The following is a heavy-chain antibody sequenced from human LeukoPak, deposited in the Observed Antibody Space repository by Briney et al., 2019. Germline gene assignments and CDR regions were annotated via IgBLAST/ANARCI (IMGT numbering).Heavy chain of an antibody. CDR1: GFTFGDYA. J-gene: IGHJ6*03. V-gene: IGHV3-49*03. D-gene: IGHD2-2*01. CDR3: TRDREVGRYYYYYYYMDV. Sequence: GGSLRLSCTASGFTFGDYAMSWFRQAPGKGLEWVGFIRSKAYGGTTEYAASVKGRFTISRDDSKSIAYLQMNSLKTEDTAVYYCTRDREVGRYYYYYYYMDVWGKGTTVTVSS. CDR2: IRSKAYGGTT.